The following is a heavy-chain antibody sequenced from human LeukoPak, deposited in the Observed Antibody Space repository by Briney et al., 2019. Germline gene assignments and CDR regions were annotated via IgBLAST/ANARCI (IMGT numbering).Heavy chain of an antibody. CDR1: GGSISSGDYY. CDR3: ARAPIVVVTASAFDI. CDR2: IYYSGSI. J-gene: IGHJ3*02. D-gene: IGHD2-21*02. V-gene: IGHV4-30-4*02. Sequence: SYTLSLTCTVSGGSISSGDYYWSWIRQPPGKGLEWIGYIYYSGSIFYNPSLKSRVTISVDTSKNQLSLKLNSVTAADTAIYYCARAPIVVVTASAFDIWGQGTMVTVSS.